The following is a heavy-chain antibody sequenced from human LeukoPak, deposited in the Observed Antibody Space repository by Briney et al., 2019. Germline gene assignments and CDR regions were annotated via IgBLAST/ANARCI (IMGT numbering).Heavy chain of an antibody. CDR3: ARGRQLWLHSYYGMDV. V-gene: IGHV1-69*13. CDR1: GGTFSSYA. Sequence: SVKVSCKASGGTFSSYAISWVRQAPGQGLEWMGGIIPIFGTANYAQKFQGRVTITPDESTSTAYMELSSLRSEDTAVYYCARGRQLWLHSYYGMDVWGQGTTVTVSS. CDR2: IIPIFGTA. D-gene: IGHD5-18*01. J-gene: IGHJ6*02.